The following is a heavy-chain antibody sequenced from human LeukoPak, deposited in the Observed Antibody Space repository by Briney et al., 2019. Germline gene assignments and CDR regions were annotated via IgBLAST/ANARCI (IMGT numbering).Heavy chain of an antibody. V-gene: IGHV3-30*18. CDR3: AKMISRWELPSDY. Sequence: PGGFLRLSCAASGFTFSNYGMHWVRQAPGKGLEWVAVISYDGTNTYYIDSVKGRFTISRDNSENTLYLQMNSLRAEDTALYYCAKMISRWELPSDYWGQGALVTVSS. CDR2: ISYDGTNT. D-gene: IGHD1-26*01. CDR1: GFTFSNYG. J-gene: IGHJ4*02.